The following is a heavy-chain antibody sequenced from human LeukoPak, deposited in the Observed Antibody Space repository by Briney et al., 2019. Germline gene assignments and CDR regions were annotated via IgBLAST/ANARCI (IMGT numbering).Heavy chain of an antibody. CDR1: GFSFSNYE. CDR3: AKGPGARGHFNWFDP. V-gene: IGHV3-48*03. CDR2: ITASSTTI. J-gene: IGHJ5*02. D-gene: IGHD5-12*01. Sequence: GGSLRLSCAASGFSFSNYEMNWVRQAPGKGLEWISYITASSTTIYYADSVKGRFTISRDNAKNSLYLQMNGLRGEETAVYYCAKGPGARGHFNWFDPRGQGTLVTVSS.